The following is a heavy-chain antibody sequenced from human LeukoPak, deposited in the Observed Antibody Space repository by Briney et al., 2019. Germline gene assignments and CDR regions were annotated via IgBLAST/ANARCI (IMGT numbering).Heavy chain of an antibody. D-gene: IGHD3-10*02. CDR3: AKDPVRGGRLPTTFDY. CDR2: IGGSGRDT. Sequence: PGGSLRLSCAASGFTFNNYAMSWVRQAPGKGLEWVSVIGGSGRDTFYADSVKGRFTISRDNFKNTLYLQMNSLRVDDTAVYYCAKDPVRGGRLPTTFDYWGQGTLVTVSS. CDR1: GFTFNNYA. V-gene: IGHV3-23*01. J-gene: IGHJ4*02.